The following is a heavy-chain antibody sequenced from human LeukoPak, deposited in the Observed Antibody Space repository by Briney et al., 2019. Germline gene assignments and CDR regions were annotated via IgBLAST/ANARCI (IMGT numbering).Heavy chain of an antibody. CDR1: GYSFTSYW. CDR2: IYPGDSDT. CDR3: ARLDDYGGTFYYFDY. Sequence: GESLKISCKGSGYSFTSYWIGWVRQMPGKGLEWTGVIYPGDSDTRYSPSFQGQVTISADKSISTAYLQWSSLKASDTAMYYCARLDDYGGTFYYFDYWGQGTLVTVSS. D-gene: IGHD4-23*01. V-gene: IGHV5-51*01. J-gene: IGHJ4*02.